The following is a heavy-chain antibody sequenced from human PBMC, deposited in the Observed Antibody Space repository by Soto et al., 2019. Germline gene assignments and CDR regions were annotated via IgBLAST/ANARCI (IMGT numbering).Heavy chain of an antibody. D-gene: IGHD3-22*01. Sequence: GGSLRLSCAASGFTFNIYALHWVRQAPGKGLEWVAVISFDGTKKYYSDSVKGRFTISRDNLKNTLYLQMNNLRVEDAAVYYCARGTPYYYDSSGYSDAFDIWGQGTMVTVSS. CDR1: GFTFNIYA. J-gene: IGHJ3*02. CDR2: ISFDGTKK. CDR3: ARGTPYYYDSSGYSDAFDI. V-gene: IGHV3-30-3*01.